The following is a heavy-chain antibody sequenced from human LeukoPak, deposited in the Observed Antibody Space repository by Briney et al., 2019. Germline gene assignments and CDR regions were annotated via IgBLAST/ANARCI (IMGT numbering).Heavy chain of an antibody. V-gene: IGHV4-38-2*02. CDR3: ARDVGATYDAFDI. Sequence: SETLSLTCTVSGYSISSGYYWGWIRQPPGKGLEWIGSIYHSGSTYYNPSLKSRVTISVDTSKNQFSLKLSSVTAADTAVYYCARDVGATYDAFDIWGQGTMVTVSS. CDR2: IYHSGST. J-gene: IGHJ3*02. CDR1: GYSISSGYY. D-gene: IGHD1-26*01.